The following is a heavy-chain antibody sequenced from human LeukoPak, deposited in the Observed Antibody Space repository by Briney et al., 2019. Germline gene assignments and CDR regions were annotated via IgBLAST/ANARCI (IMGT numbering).Heavy chain of an antibody. CDR1: GFTLSGSH. CDR3: ARQTNSCHDY. V-gene: IGHV3-73*01. CDR2: IRRNYET. Sequence: GGSLRLSCTASGFTLSGSHMHWARQAPGKGLEWVGHIRRNYETAYGASVKGRFTISRDDSKNMAYLHMNSLRSEDTAFYFCARQTNSCHDYWGQGTLVTVSS. D-gene: IGHD2-2*01. J-gene: IGHJ4*02.